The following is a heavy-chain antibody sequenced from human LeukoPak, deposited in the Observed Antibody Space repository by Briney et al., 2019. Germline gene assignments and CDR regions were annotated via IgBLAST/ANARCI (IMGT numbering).Heavy chain of an antibody. CDR1: GFTVSSNY. D-gene: IGHD2-21*01. V-gene: IGHV3-53*01. J-gene: IGHJ3*02. CDR3: ARDNYILRVFDI. CDR2: IYTGGTT. Sequence: PGGSLRLSCAASGFTVSSNYISWVRQAPGKGLEWVSVIYTGGTTYYTDSVRGRFTIARDNSKNTLYLQMNSLRAEDTAVYYCARDNYILRVFDIWGQGTMVTVSS.